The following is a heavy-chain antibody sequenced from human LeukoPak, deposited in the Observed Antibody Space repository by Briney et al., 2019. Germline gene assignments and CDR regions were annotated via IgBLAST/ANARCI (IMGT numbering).Heavy chain of an antibody. V-gene: IGHV4-34*01. CDR1: GGSFSGYY. D-gene: IGHD3-22*01. Sequence: PSETLSLTCAVYGGSFSGYYWSWIRQPPGKGLEWIGEINHSGSTNYNPSLKSRVTISVDTSKNQFSLKLSSVTAADTAVYYCARGHRNWLLSWFDPWGQGTLVTVSS. J-gene: IGHJ5*02. CDR3: ARGHRNWLLSWFDP. CDR2: INHSGST.